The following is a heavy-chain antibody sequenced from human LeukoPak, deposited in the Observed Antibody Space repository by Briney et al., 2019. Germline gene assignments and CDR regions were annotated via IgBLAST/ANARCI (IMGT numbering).Heavy chain of an antibody. CDR1: GYTFTGYY. CDR3: ARDLPNNWNYVGDY. CDR2: INPNSGGT. Sequence: ASVKVSCKASGYTFTGYYMHWVRQAPGQGLELMGLINPNSGGTNYAQKFQGRVTMTRDTAISTAYMELSSLRSDDTAVYFCARDLPNNWNYVGDYWGQGTLVTVSS. V-gene: IGHV1-2*02. J-gene: IGHJ4*02. D-gene: IGHD1-7*01.